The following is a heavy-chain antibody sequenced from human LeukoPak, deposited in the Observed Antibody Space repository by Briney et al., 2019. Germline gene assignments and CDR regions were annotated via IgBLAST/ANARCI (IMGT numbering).Heavy chain of an antibody. J-gene: IGHJ6*02. V-gene: IGHV3-30-3*01. Sequence: PGRSLRLSCAASGFTFSSYAMHWVRQAPGKGLEWVAVISYEGSNKYYADSVKGRFTISRDNSKNTLYLQMNSLRAEDTAVYYCASSGWSLPLYYYYGMDVWGQGTTVTVSS. CDR3: ASSGWSLPLYYYYGMDV. CDR2: ISYEGSNK. D-gene: IGHD6-19*01. CDR1: GFTFSSYA.